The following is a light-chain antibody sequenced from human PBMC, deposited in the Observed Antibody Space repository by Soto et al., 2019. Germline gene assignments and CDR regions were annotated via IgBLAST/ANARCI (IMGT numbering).Light chain of an antibody. Sequence: EIVMTQSPATLSVSPGERATLSCRASQSVSSNLAWYQQKPGQAPRLLIYGASTRATGIPSRFSGSGSGTEFTLTISSLQSEDFAVYYCQQYNNLPPYTFGQATKLEI. CDR3: QQYNNLPPYT. V-gene: IGKV3-15*01. J-gene: IGKJ2*01. CDR2: GAS. CDR1: QSVSSN.